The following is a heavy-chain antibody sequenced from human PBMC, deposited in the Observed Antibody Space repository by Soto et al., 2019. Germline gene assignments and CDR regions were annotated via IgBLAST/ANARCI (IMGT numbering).Heavy chain of an antibody. CDR2: ISGNGRST. J-gene: IGHJ4*01. Sequence: EVQLLESGGTLSQPGGSLRLSCSASGFTFSSYAMNWVRQAPGKSLEWVAAISGNGRSTYYGDSVKGRFTISRDNSRNTMYLQINSLRAEDTALYFCAKDPLRGGNYYFFYFDEWGPGTLVTVSS. CDR1: GFTFSSYA. V-gene: IGHV3-23*01. CDR3: AKDPLRGGNYYFFYFDE. D-gene: IGHD2-21*02.